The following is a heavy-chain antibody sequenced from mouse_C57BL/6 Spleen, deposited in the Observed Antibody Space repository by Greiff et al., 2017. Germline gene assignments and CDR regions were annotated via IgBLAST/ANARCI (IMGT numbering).Heavy chain of an antibody. Sequence: QVHVKQSGPELVKPGASVKISCKASGYAFSSSWMNWVKQRPGKGLEWIGRIYPGDGDTNYNGKFKGKATLTADKSSSTAYMQLSSLTSEDSAVYFCALYYGNYYAYWGQGTLVTVSA. J-gene: IGHJ3*01. CDR2: IYPGDGDT. V-gene: IGHV1-82*01. CDR1: GYAFSSSW. CDR3: ALYYGNYYAY. D-gene: IGHD2-1*01.